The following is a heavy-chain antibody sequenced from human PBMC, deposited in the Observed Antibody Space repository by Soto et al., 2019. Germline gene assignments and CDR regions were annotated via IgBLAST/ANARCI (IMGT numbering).Heavy chain of an antibody. CDR1: GGSISSYY. CDR2: IYYSGST. V-gene: IGHV4-59*01. D-gene: IGHD5-12*01. J-gene: IGHJ4*02. Sequence: SETLSLTCTVSGGSISSYYWSWIRQPPGKGLEWIGYIYYSGSTNYNPSLKRRVTISVDTSKNQFSLKLSSVTAADTAVYYCARGHEATSFDYWGQGTLVTVSS. CDR3: ARGHEATSFDY.